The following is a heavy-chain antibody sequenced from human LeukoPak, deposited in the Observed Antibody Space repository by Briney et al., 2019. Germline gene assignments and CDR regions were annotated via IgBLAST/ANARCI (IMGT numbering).Heavy chain of an antibody. CDR2: INHSGST. J-gene: IGHJ2*01. D-gene: IGHD3-10*01. CDR3: ARANLYTVRGVIAWHFDL. CDR1: GGSFSGYY. Sequence: PSEALSLTCAVYGGSFSGYYWSWIRQPPGKGLEWIEEINHSGSTNYNPSLKSRVTISVDTSKNQFSLKLSSVTAADTAVYYCARANLYTVRGVIAWHFDLWGRGTLVTVSS. V-gene: IGHV4-34*01.